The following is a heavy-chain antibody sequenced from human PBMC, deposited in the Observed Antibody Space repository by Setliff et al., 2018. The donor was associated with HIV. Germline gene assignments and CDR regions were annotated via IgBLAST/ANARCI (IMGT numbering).Heavy chain of an antibody. CDR2: MNPNSGNT. Sequence: ASVKVSCKASGYTFSSYDINWVRQATGQGLEWMGWMNPNSGNTGYAQKFQGRVTMTRDTSISTAYMELNNLKFEDTAVYYCARGRGSSWYKHWGQGTLVTVSS. CDR3: ARGRGSSWYKH. V-gene: IGHV1-8*02. J-gene: IGHJ1*01. D-gene: IGHD6-13*01. CDR1: GYTFSSYD.